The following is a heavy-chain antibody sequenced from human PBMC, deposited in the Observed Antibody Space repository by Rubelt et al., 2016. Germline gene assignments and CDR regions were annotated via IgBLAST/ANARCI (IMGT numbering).Heavy chain of an antibody. J-gene: IGHJ3*02. CDR3: ARRGYCSGGSCRAFDI. V-gene: IGHV4-59*12. CDR1: GGSISSYY. Sequence: QVQLQESGPGLVKPSETLSLTCTVSGGSISSYYWSWIRQPPGKGLEWIGYIYYSGSTNYNPSLKSRVTISVDTSKNQFSLKLSSVTAADTAVYYCARRGYCSGGSCRAFDIWGQGTMVTVSS. D-gene: IGHD2-15*01. CDR2: IYYSGST.